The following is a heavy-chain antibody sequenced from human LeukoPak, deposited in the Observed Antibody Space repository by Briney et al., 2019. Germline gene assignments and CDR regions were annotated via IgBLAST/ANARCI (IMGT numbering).Heavy chain of an antibody. CDR3: AKEESDSSVLLDAFDI. Sequence: GGSLSLSCAASGFTFSSYAMSWVRQAPGKGLEWVSAISGSGGNTYYADSVKGRFTISRDNSKNTLYLQMNSLRAEDTAVYYCAKEESDSSVLLDAFDIWGQGTMVTVSS. CDR2: ISGSGGNT. CDR1: GFTFSSYA. D-gene: IGHD3-22*01. J-gene: IGHJ3*02. V-gene: IGHV3-23*01.